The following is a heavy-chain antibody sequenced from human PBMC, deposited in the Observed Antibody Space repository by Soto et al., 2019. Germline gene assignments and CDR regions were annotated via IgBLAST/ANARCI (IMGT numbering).Heavy chain of an antibody. D-gene: IGHD5-18*01. V-gene: IGHV1-8*02. CDR2: MNPGSGDT. Sequence: ASEKVSCKASGYTFTNNDVSWVRQATGQGLEWMGWMNPGSGDTGYAQKFQGRVTMTRDISIATAYMELNSLTSEDTAIYYCARMESFGSLNWFDPWGQGTLVTVSS. CDR1: GYTFTNND. CDR3: ARMESFGSLNWFDP. J-gene: IGHJ5*02.